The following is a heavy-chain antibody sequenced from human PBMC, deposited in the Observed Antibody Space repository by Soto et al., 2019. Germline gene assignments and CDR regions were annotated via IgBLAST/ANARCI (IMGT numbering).Heavy chain of an antibody. Sequence: QVQLVESGGGVVQPGRSLRLSCAASGFTFSSYGMHWVRQAPGKGLEWVAVIWYDGSNKYYADSVKGRFTISRDNSKNTLYLQMNSLRAEDTAVYYCARATAVACGGMDVWGQGTTVTVSS. CDR2: IWYDGSNK. CDR1: GFTFSSYG. J-gene: IGHJ6*02. D-gene: IGHD6-19*01. CDR3: ARATAVACGGMDV. V-gene: IGHV3-33*01.